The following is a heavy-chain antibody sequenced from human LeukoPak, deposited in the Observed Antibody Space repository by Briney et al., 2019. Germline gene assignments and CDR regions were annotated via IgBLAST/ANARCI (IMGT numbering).Heavy chain of an antibody. J-gene: IGHJ4*02. CDR2: IYPGDSKT. CDR1: GYIFTNYW. CDR3: ARHEPYYFGSGNHFDY. V-gene: IGHV5-51*01. Sequence: GESLKISCKGSGYIFTNYWIGWVRQMPGKGLEWMGIIYPGDSKTRYSPSFQGQVTISADKSTSTAYLQWSSLKASDTAMYYCARHEPYYFGSGNHFDYWGQGTLVTVSS. D-gene: IGHD3-10*01.